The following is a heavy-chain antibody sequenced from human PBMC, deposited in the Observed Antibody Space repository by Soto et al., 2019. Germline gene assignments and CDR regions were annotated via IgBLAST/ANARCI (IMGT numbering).Heavy chain of an antibody. CDR2: ISSSGYI. CDR3: AKVKPGIQQWLVYFDY. CDR1: GFNFNSYT. J-gene: IGHJ4*02. V-gene: IGHV3-21*04. Sequence: PGGSLRLSCAASGFNFNSYTINWVRQAPGKRLEWLSSISSSGYIFSTDSVKGRFIISRDKSKNTLYLQMNSLRAEDTAVYYCAKVKPGIQQWLVYFDYWGQGTLVTVSS. D-gene: IGHD6-19*01.